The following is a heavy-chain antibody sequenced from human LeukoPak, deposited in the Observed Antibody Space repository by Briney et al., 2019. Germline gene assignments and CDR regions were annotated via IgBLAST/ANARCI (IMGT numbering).Heavy chain of an antibody. J-gene: IGHJ4*02. CDR1: GCDFESYT. Sequence: GGSLRLSCAASGCDFESYTMTWVRQAPGKGLEWVSLISATSSDINYAESVRGRFTITRDNAKNSLFLQMDSLRVEDTAIYYCAKGLFSAFDKYLDSWGQGTLVTVSS. D-gene: IGHD5-12*01. V-gene: IGHV3-21*04. CDR3: AKGLFSAFDKYLDS. CDR2: ISATSSDI.